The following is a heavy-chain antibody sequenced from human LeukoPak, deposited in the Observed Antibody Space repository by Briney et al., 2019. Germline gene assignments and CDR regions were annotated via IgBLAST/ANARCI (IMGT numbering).Heavy chain of an antibody. CDR3: ARDYHGTNWYYFDY. CDR2: MHNSGST. V-gene: IGHV4-59*01. Sequence: PSETLSLTCTVSGGXISSYYWSWLRQPPGKGLEWIGGMHNSGSTNYNPSLKSRVTISQDTSKNQFSLRLSSVTAADTAEYYCARDYHGTNWYYFDYWGQGSLVAVSS. D-gene: IGHD1-1*01. CDR1: GGXISSYY. J-gene: IGHJ4*02.